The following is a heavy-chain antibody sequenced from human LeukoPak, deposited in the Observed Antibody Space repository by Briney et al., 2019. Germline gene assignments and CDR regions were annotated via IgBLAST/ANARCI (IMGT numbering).Heavy chain of an antibody. V-gene: IGHV3-48*04. D-gene: IGHD3-10*01. CDR1: GFTFSSYA. J-gene: IGHJ4*02. CDR2: ISSSGSTI. Sequence: PGGSLRLSCAASGFTFSSYAMSWVRQAPGKGLEWVSYISSSGSTIYYADSVKGRFTISRDNAKNSLYLQMNSLRAEDTAVYYCARWRYYGSGFLDYWGQGTLVTVSS. CDR3: ARWRYYGSGFLDY.